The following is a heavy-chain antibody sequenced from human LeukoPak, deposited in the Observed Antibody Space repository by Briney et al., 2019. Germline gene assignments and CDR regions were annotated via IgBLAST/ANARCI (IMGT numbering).Heavy chain of an antibody. CDR1: GDSISSSNW. CDR3: ARGPPPYCGGDCYSKPWYFDL. Sequence: PSETLSLTCAVSGDSISSSNWWSWVRQPPGKGLEWIGEIYHSGSTNYNPSRKSRVTISVDTSKNQFSLKLSSVTAADTAVYYCARGPPPYCGGDCYSKPWYFDLWGRGTLVTVSS. D-gene: IGHD2-21*02. J-gene: IGHJ2*01. CDR2: IYHSGST. V-gene: IGHV4-4*02.